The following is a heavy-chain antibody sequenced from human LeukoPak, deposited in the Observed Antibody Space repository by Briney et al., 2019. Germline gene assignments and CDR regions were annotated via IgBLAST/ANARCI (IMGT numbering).Heavy chain of an antibody. CDR1: GFTFSTYA. CDR3: TRYCSSTSSSCYMTGSYYGMDV. D-gene: IGHD2-2*01. J-gene: IGHJ6*02. V-gene: IGHV3-23*01. CDR2: ISGSGSTT. Sequence: GVSLRLSCAASGFTFSTYAMTWVRQAPGMGLEWVSAISGSGSTTYYIDSVKGRFTISRDNSKNTLFLQMNSLRAEDTGVYYCTRYCSSTSSSCYMTGSYYGMDVWGQGTTVTVSS.